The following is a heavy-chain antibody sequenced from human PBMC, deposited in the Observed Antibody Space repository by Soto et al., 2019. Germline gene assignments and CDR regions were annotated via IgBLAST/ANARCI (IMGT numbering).Heavy chain of an antibody. Sequence: GGSLRLSCAASGFPFTSYAMTWVGQAPGKGLDWVSAFSGSGGSTYYADSVKGPFTISRDNSKNTLYLQMNSLRAEDTAVYYCASGVRRYDFWSGYSYYYYGMDVWGQGTTVTVSS. V-gene: IGHV3-23*01. J-gene: IGHJ6*02. D-gene: IGHD3-3*01. CDR2: FSGSGGST. CDR1: GFPFTSYA. CDR3: ASGVRRYDFWSGYSYYYYGMDV.